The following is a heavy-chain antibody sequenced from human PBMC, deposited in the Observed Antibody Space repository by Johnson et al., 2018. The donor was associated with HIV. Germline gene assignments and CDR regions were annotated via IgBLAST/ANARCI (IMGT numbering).Heavy chain of an antibody. D-gene: IGHD3-16*01. CDR3: AREEGSGEPPNAFDI. J-gene: IGHJ3*02. Sequence: MQLVESGGGLIQPGGSLRLSCAASGLSFSRSWMHWVRQAPGKGLVWVSRTNNDGSTTTYADSVKGRFTVSRDSAKNSLYLQMNSLRAEDTAVYYCAREEGSGEPPNAFDIWGQGTMVTVAS. CDR2: TNNDGSTT. CDR1: GLSFSRSW. V-gene: IGHV3-74*01.